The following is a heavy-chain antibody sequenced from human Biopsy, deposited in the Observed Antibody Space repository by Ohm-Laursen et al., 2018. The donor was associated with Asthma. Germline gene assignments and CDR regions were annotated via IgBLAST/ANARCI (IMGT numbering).Heavy chain of an antibody. CDR1: GYTFSNYA. CDR2: ISGYNGDT. D-gene: IGHD2-15*01. V-gene: IGHV1-18*04. CDR3: VRDKVVVVPGSKGPTDWFDP. Sequence: ASVKVSCKAFGYTFSNYAISWGRQAPGQGLEWMGWISGYNGDTNFAQNVKGRLSLTTDTSTSTAYMELRSLTSDDTAVYYCVRDKVVVVPGSKGPTDWFDPWGQGTLVTVSS. J-gene: IGHJ5*02.